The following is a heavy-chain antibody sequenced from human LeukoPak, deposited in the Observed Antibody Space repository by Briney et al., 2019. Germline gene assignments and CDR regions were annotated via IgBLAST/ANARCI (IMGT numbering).Heavy chain of an antibody. V-gene: IGHV3-64D*06. Sequence: GGSLRLSCSASGFTFGNYAMHWVRQAPGKGLEYVSAISNNGGKTYYADSVKGRFIISRDNSKNTLYLQMSSLRVEDTAVYYCVKADRVTIFGMIIGFDYWGQGALVTVSS. J-gene: IGHJ4*02. CDR3: VKADRVTIFGMIIGFDY. D-gene: IGHD3-3*01. CDR2: ISNNGGKT. CDR1: GFTFGNYA.